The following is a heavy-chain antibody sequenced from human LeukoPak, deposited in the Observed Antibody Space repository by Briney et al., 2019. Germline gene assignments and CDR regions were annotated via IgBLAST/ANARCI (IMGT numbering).Heavy chain of an antibody. V-gene: IGHV1-18*01. J-gene: IGHJ4*02. CDR2: ISAYSGDR. CDR3: ARADSSGWFVDY. D-gene: IGHD6-19*01. CDR1: GYTFTIYG. Sequence: GASVSVSCKASGYTFTIYGISWVRQAPGQGLEWMGWISAYSGDRNYAQELQGRVTMTTDTSTSTAYMELRSLRSDDTAVYYCARADSSGWFVDYWGQGTLVRLST.